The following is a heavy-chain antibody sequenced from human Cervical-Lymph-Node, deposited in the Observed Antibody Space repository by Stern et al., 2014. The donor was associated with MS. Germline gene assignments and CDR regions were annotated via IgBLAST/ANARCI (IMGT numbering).Heavy chain of an antibody. Sequence: VQLVQSGAEVKKPGESLKMSCKASGYMFASHWIGWVRQTPGKGLEWMGISYPGDSDTRYSPSFQGLVTISVDKSISTAYLQWSSLKASDTAMYYCARVNGGNSDWFDPWGQGTLVTVSS. J-gene: IGHJ5*02. CDR3: ARVNGGNSDWFDP. CDR1: GYMFASHW. V-gene: IGHV5-51*01. D-gene: IGHD4-23*01. CDR2: SYPGDSDT.